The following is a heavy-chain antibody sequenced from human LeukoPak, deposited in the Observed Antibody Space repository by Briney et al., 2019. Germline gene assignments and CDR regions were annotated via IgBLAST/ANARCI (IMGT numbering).Heavy chain of an antibody. Sequence: SETLSLACTVSGGSISSHYWSWIRQPPGKGLEWLGYIYYSGSTNYNPSLKSRVTISLDTSKNQFSLKLSSVTAADTAVYYCASLEYSSSFWGQGTLVTVSS. CDR1: GGSISSHY. CDR3: ASLEYSSSF. V-gene: IGHV4-59*11. D-gene: IGHD6-6*01. J-gene: IGHJ4*02. CDR2: IYYSGST.